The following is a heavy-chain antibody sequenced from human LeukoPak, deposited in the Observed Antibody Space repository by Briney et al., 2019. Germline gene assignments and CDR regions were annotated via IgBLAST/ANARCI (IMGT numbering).Heavy chain of an antibody. J-gene: IGHJ4*02. CDR2: ISGSGGST. CDR1: GFTFSSYA. V-gene: IGHV3-23*01. CDR3: AKDQHRSGWAFDY. D-gene: IGHD6-19*01. Sequence: GGSLRLSCAASGFTFSSYAMSWVRQAPGKGLEWVSAISGSGGSTYYADSVKGRFTISRDNSKNTLYLQMSSLRTEDTAVYYCAKDQHRSGWAFDYWGQGTLVTVSS.